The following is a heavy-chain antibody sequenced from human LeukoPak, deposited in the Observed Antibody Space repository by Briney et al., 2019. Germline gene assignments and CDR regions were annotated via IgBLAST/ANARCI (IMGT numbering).Heavy chain of an antibody. CDR1: GFPFVKSW. J-gene: IGHJ4*02. CDR2: ISSSSGYI. V-gene: IGHV3-21*01. Sequence: NPGGSLRLSCAASGFPFVKSWMHWVRQAPGKGLEWVSSISSSSGYIYYADSVKGRFTISRDNAKNSLYLQMNSLRAEDTAVYYCARDYGDYVSGFDYWGQGTLVTVSS. D-gene: IGHD4-17*01. CDR3: ARDYGDYVSGFDY.